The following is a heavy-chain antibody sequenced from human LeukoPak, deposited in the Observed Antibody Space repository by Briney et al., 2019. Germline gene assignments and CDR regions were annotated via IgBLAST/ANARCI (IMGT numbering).Heavy chain of an antibody. CDR2: ISYDGSNK. CDR3: AKGTVSGSGSYYRY. D-gene: IGHD3-10*01. V-gene: IGHV3-30*18. J-gene: IGHJ4*02. Sequence: GGSLRLSCAASGFTFSSYGMHWVRRAPGKGLEWVAVISYDGSNKYYADSVKGRFTISRDNSKNTLYLQMNSLRAEDTAVYYCAKGTVSGSGSYYRYWGQGTLVTVSS. CDR1: GFTFSSYG.